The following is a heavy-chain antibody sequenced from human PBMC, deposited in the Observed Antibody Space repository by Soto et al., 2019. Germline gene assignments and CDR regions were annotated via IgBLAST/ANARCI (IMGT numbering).Heavy chain of an antibody. CDR2: IWYDGSNK. V-gene: IGHV3-33*01. D-gene: IGHD5-12*01. CDR3: ARDSAWLFDS. Sequence: QVQLVESGGGVVQPGRSLRLSCAVSGFTYSSYGMHWVRQAPGKGLEWVAVIWYDGSNKYYADSVKGRFIISRDDSKNTLSXXXXSLXXEDTAVYYCARDSAWLFDSWGQGTLVTVSS. J-gene: IGHJ4*02. CDR1: GFTYSSYG.